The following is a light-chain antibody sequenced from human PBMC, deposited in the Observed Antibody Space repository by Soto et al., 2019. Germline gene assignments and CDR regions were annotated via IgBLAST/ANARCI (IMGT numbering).Light chain of an antibody. Sequence: DIQMTQSPSSLSASVGDRVNIICRASQPIINYLNWYQQKSGCAPKLLISGTSKLHSGVPSRFVGSGSATDFSLTINSLHPEDFATYYCQQSYTTPCTFGRGTKVEVK. CDR3: QQSYTTPCT. V-gene: IGKV1-39*01. CDR1: QPIINY. J-gene: IGKJ1*01. CDR2: GTS.